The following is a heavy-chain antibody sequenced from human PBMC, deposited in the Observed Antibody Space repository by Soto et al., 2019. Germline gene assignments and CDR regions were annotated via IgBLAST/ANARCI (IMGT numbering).Heavy chain of an antibody. CDR2: ISFDGKVK. V-gene: IGHV3-30*18. D-gene: IGHD6-19*01. Sequence: QVQLVESGGGVVQPGRSLGLSCAVSGFTFSNYGMHWVRQAPGKGLEWVTVISFDGKVKFYADSVKGRFTISRDNSKNTLYLQMNSLRLDGTAVYYCAKEITPRSSNGWPFDSWGQGTLVTVSS. J-gene: IGHJ4*02. CDR1: GFTFSNYG. CDR3: AKEITPRSSNGWPFDS.